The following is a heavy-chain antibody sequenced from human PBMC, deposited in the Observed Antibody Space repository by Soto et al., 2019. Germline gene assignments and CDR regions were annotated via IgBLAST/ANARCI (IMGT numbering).Heavy chain of an antibody. V-gene: IGHV4-61*01. CDR1: GGSVSSGIYY. J-gene: IGHJ4*02. D-gene: IGHD5-12*01. Sequence: PSETLSLTCTVSGGSVSSGIYYWSWIRQSPGKGLEWIGYIFYSGTTKYNPSLKSRVTISLDTSKNQFSLKLTSVTAADTAVYYCARAPGRDGYNLDFWGQGTLVTVS. CDR3: ARAPGRDGYNLDF. CDR2: IFYSGTT.